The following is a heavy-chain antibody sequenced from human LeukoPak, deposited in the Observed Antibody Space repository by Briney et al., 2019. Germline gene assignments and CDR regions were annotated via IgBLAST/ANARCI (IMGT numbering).Heavy chain of an antibody. J-gene: IGHJ6*03. CDR2: IYSSGNT. Sequence: PSETLSLTCTVSGGSISSYYWSWIRQPAGKGLEWIGRIYSSGNTNYNPSLKSRVTISVDTSKNQFSLKVSSVTAADTAVYYCARDQELPGYYSYRYYYMDVWGKGTTVTISS. V-gene: IGHV4-4*07. D-gene: IGHD3-9*01. CDR3: ARDQELPGYYSYRYYYMDV. CDR1: GGSISSYY.